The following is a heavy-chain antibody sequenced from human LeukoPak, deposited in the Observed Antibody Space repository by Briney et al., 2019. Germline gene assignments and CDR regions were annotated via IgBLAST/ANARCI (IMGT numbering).Heavy chain of an antibody. CDR1: GGTFSSYA. J-gene: IGHJ4*02. CDR2: IIPIFGTA. Sequence: VASVKVSCKASGGTFSSYAISWVRQAPGQGLEWMGGIIPIFGTANYAQKFQGRVTITADESTSTAYMELSSLRSEDTAVYYCANWGSRPFLDYWGQGTLVTVSS. D-gene: IGHD7-27*01. V-gene: IGHV1-69*13. CDR3: ANWGSRPFLDY.